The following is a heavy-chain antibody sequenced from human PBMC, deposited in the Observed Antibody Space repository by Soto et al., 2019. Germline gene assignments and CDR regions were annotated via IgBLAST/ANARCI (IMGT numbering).Heavy chain of an antibody. Sequence: GESLKISCKGSGYSFTSYWIGWVRQMPGKGLEWMGIIYPGDSDTRYSPSFQGQVTISADKSISTAYLQWSSLKASDTAMYYCARHGTYYYDSSGYFPNWFDPWGQGTLVTVSS. CDR2: IYPGDSDT. CDR1: GYSFTSYW. D-gene: IGHD3-22*01. V-gene: IGHV5-51*01. CDR3: ARHGTYYYDSSGYFPNWFDP. J-gene: IGHJ5*02.